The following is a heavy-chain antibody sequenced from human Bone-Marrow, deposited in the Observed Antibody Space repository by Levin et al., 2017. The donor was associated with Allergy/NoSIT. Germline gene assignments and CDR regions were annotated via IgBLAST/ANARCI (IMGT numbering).Heavy chain of an antibody. V-gene: IGHV3-66*01. D-gene: IGHD6-13*01. J-gene: IGHJ4*02. Sequence: GSLRLSCAASGFTVSRNYMSWVRQAPGKGLEWVSLIYSGGDTQYADSVKGRFTISRDNSKNTLYLQMNSLRVDDTAVYYCARNGVGTAAGTPWGQGTLVTVSS. CDR3: ARNGVGTAAGTP. CDR1: GFTVSRNY. CDR2: IYSGGDT.